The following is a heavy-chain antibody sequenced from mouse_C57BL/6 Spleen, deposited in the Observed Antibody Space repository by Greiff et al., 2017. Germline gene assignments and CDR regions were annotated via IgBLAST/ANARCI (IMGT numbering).Heavy chain of an antibody. CDR1: GYTFTSYW. Sequence: VQLQQSGAELVKPGASVKLSCKASGYTFTSYWMHWVKQRPGQGLEWIGMIHPNSGSTNYNEKFKSKATLTVDKSSSTAYMQLSSLTSEDSAVYYCARYYYGSSYSGYYAMDYWGQGTSVTVSS. CDR3: ARYYYGSSYSGYYAMDY. CDR2: IHPNSGST. D-gene: IGHD1-1*01. J-gene: IGHJ4*01. V-gene: IGHV1-64*01.